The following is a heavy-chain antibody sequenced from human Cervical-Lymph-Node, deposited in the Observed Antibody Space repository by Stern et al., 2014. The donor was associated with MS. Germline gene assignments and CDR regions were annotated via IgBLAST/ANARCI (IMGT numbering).Heavy chain of an antibody. D-gene: IGHD3-10*01. CDR3: ASGGAGPKNFDS. V-gene: IGHV1-46*03. Sequence: QVQLVQSGAEVKQPGASVKVSCKASGYTFTSYYIHWVRQAPGQGLEWMGMINPSGDGTSYTQKFQGRVTMTRETSTSTVYMERSGLRSEDTAVYFCASGGAGPKNFDSWGQGTLVTVSS. CDR2: INPSGDGT. CDR1: GYTFTSYY. J-gene: IGHJ4*02.